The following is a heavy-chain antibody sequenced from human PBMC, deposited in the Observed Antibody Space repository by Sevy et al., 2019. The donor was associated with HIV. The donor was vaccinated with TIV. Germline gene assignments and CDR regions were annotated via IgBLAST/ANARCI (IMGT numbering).Heavy chain of an antibody. CDR1: GFTFGDYA. Sequence: GGSLRLSCTASGFTFGDYAMSWFRQAPGKGLEWVGFIRSKAYGGTTEYAASVKGRFTISRDDSKSIAYLQMNSLKTEDTAVYYCTRSGLVVVAASDYWGQGTLVTVSS. J-gene: IGHJ4*02. V-gene: IGHV3-49*03. D-gene: IGHD2-15*01. CDR3: TRSGLVVVAASDY. CDR2: IRSKAYGGTT.